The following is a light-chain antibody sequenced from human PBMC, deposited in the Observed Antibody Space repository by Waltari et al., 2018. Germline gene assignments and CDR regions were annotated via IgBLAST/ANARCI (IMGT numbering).Light chain of an antibody. CDR2: STN. CDR1: SGSVSYNYY. Sequence: QTVVTQEPSFSVSPGGTVTLTCGLSSGSVSYNYYPIWYQQTPCQAPRTLIYSTNTRSAGVSDRFSGSILGKKAARTITGAQANDESDDDCVLYVGGGMWVFGGGTKLTVL. CDR3: VLYVGGGMWV. J-gene: IGLJ3*02. V-gene: IGLV8-61*01.